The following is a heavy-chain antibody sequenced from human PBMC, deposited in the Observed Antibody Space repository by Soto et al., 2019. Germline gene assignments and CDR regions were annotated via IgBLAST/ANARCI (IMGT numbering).Heavy chain of an antibody. CDR3: AKDVWKVASRRSWFDP. CDR1: GHSFPNDY. Sequence: ASVKLSCKASGHSFPNDYRNWVRQAPGHWIQWMGVINCRGGTVKYAEKFEGRVTMTMDTSTSKVYMELSSLESDDTGVYYCAKDVWKVASRRSWFDPWGQGTLVTVSS. CDR2: INCRGGTV. V-gene: IGHV1-46*01. D-gene: IGHD5-12*01. J-gene: IGHJ5*02.